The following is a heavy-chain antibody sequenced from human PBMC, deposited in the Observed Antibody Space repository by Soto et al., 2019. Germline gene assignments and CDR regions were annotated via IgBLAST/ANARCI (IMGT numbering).Heavy chain of an antibody. V-gene: IGHV3-7*01. J-gene: IGHJ3*02. CDR3: VRTLISGAFDI. D-gene: IGHD3-16*01. CDR2: VKEDGSEI. Sequence: EVQVVESGGGLVQPGGSLRLSCAASGFTFITYWMSWVRQTPGKGLEWVANVKEDGSEIYYVDSVNGRFTISRDNAKDSLYLQMNSLRAEDTAVYYCVRTLISGAFDIWGQGTMVTVSS. CDR1: GFTFITYW.